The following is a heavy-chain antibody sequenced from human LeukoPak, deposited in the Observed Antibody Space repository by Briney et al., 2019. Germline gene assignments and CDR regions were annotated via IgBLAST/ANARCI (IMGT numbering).Heavy chain of an antibody. Sequence: QSGGSLRLSCAASGFTFSSYAMSWVRQAPGKGLEWVSSINNNGVSTYYADSVKGRFTISRDNSKNTLYLQMNSLRAEDTAVYYCAKIGGRYNYWGQGTLVTVSS. CDR3: AKIGGRYNY. D-gene: IGHD3-10*01. V-gene: IGHV3-23*01. J-gene: IGHJ4*02. CDR2: INNNGVST. CDR1: GFTFSSYA.